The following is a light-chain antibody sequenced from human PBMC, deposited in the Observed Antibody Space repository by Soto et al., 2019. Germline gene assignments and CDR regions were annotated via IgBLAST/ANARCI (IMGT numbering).Light chain of an antibody. Sequence: EIVLTQSPATLSLSPGERSSISCRASQSVSSYLAWYQQKAGQAPRLLIYHASNRATGIPARFSGSGSGTDFTLTISSLAPEDFALYYCQQRSNWPPTFGQGTKVDIK. CDR2: HAS. CDR3: QQRSNWPPT. V-gene: IGKV3-11*01. J-gene: IGKJ1*01. CDR1: QSVSSY.